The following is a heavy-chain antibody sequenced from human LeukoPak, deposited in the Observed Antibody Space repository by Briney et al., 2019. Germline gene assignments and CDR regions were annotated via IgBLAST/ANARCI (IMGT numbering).Heavy chain of an antibody. V-gene: IGHV1-18*01. CDR2: ISAYNGNT. CDR1: GYTFTSYG. CDR3: ARTPSRGDTAMVTWFDY. J-gene: IGHJ4*02. D-gene: IGHD5-18*01. Sequence: ASVKVSCKASGYTFTSYGISWVRQAPGQGLEWMGWISAYNGNTNYAQKLQGRVTMTTDTSTSTAYMELRSLRSDDTAVYYCARTPSRGDTAMVTWFDYWGQGTLVTVSS.